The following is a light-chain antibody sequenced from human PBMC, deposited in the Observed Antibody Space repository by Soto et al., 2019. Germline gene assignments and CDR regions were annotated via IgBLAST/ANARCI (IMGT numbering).Light chain of an antibody. Sequence: QSALTQPASVSGSPGQSITISCTGTSSDVGGYNYVSWYQQHPGKAPKLMIYEVSNRPSGVSNRSSGSKSGNTASLTISGLQAEDEADYYCSSYTSSSTLAFGTGTKVTVL. V-gene: IGLV2-14*01. CDR3: SSYTSSSTLA. CDR1: SSDVGGYNY. CDR2: EVS. J-gene: IGLJ1*01.